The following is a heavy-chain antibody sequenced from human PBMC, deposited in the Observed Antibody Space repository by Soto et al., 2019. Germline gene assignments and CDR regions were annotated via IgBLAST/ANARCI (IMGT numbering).Heavy chain of an antibody. D-gene: IGHD2-21*02. CDR1: GYTFTSYY. J-gene: IGHJ3*02. Sequence: ASVKVSCKASGYTFTSYYMHWVRQAPGQGLEWMGWINPNIGGTNYAQKFQGWVTITRDKSTSTAYMELSRLRSEDTAVYYCARQPYCGGDCYSVAFDIWGQGTMVTVSS. V-gene: IGHV1-2*04. CDR2: INPNIGGT. CDR3: ARQPYCGGDCYSVAFDI.